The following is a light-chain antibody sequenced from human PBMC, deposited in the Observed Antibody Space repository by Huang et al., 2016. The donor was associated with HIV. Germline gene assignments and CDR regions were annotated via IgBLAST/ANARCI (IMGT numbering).Light chain of an antibody. V-gene: IGKV3-11*01. CDR1: QSVSSY. J-gene: IGKJ2*01. CDR2: DAS. CDR3: QQRSNWPRT. Sequence: EIVLTQSPATLSLSPGERATLSCRASQSVSSYLAWYQQKPGQAPRLLIYDASNRATGSPARFSGSGSGTDFTLTIRSLEPEDVAVYYCQQRSNWPRTFGQGTKLEIK.